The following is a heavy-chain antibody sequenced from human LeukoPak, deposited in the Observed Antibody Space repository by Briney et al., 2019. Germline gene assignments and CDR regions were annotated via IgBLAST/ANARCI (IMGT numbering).Heavy chain of an antibody. CDR3: ATDLIHYYGSGAKT. CDR1: GFTFSSYW. D-gene: IGHD3-10*01. J-gene: IGHJ5*02. CDR2: IKQDGSEK. V-gene: IGHV3-7*01. Sequence: GGSLRLSCAASGFTFSSYWMSWVRQAPGKGLEWVANIKQDGSEKYYVDSVKGRFTISRDNAKNSLYLQMNSLRAEDTAVYYCATDLIHYYGSGAKTWGQGTLVTVSS.